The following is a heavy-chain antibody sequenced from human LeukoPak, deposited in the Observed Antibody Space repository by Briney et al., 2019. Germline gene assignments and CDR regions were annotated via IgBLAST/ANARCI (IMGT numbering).Heavy chain of an antibody. V-gene: IGHV4-59*12. CDR1: GGSISSYY. CDR3: ARNDYFGINNGMDV. D-gene: IGHD2/OR15-2a*01. CDR2: IYYSGST. J-gene: IGHJ6*02. Sequence: SSETLSLTCTVSGGSISSYYWSWIRQPPGKGLEWIGYIYYSGSTNYNPSLKSRVTISVDTSKNQFSLRLSSVTAADTAVYYCARNDYFGINNGMDVWGQGTTVTVS.